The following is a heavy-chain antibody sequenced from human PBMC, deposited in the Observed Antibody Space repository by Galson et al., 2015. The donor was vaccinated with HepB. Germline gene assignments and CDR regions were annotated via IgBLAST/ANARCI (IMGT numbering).Heavy chain of an antibody. V-gene: IGHV3-48*04. D-gene: IGHD2-21*02. CDR1: GFTFSSYS. Sequence: SLRLSCAASGFTFSSYSMNWVRQAPGKGLEWVSYISSSSSTIYYADSVKGRFTISRDNAKNSLYLQMNSLRAEDTAVYYCARDRCRGGDCLRMGYYFDYWGQGTLVTVSS. CDR3: ARDRCRGGDCLRMGYYFDY. J-gene: IGHJ4*02. CDR2: ISSSSSTI.